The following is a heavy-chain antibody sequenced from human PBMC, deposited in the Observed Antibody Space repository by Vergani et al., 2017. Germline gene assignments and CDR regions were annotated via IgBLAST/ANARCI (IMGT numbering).Heavy chain of an antibody. V-gene: IGHV3-53*04. CDR3: ARDRVDIVATTTYYYYYYGMDV. CDR2: IYSGGST. Sequence: EVQLVESGGGLVQPGGSLRLSCAASGFTVSSNYMSWVRQAPGKGLEWVSVIYSGGSTYYAASVKGGFTISRHNSKNTLYLQRNSLRAEDTAVYYCARDRVDIVATTTYYYYYYGMDVWGQGTTVTVSS. CDR1: GFTVSSNY. J-gene: IGHJ6*02. D-gene: IGHD5-12*01.